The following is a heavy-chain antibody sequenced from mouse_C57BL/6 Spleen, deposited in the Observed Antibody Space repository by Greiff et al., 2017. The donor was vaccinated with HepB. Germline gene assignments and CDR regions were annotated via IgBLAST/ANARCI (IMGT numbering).Heavy chain of an antibody. CDR3: VYYYGSSLYAMDY. CDR1: GYTFTSYW. V-gene: IGHV1-64*01. Sequence: QVQLQQPGAELVKPGASVKLSCKASGYTFTSYWMHWVKQRPGQGLEWIGMIHPNSGSTNYNEKFKSKATLTVDKSSSTAYMQLSSLTSEDSAVYYCVYYYGSSLYAMDYWGQGTSVTVSS. CDR2: IHPNSGST. J-gene: IGHJ4*01. D-gene: IGHD1-1*01.